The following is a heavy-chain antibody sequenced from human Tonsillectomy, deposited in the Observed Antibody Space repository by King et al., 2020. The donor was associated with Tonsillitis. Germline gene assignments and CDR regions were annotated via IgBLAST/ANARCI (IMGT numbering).Heavy chain of an antibody. D-gene: IGHD2-15*01. CDR3: ASRYCSGGSCYLDH. CDR2: IDSDGSST. CDR1: GFTFSSYW. J-gene: IGHJ4*02. Sequence: VQLVESGGGLVRPGGSLRLSCAASGFTFSSYWMHWVRHTPGKGLVWVSRIDSDGSSTSSADSVKGRFTISRDNAKNTLYLQMNSLRAEDTAVYYCASRYCSGGSCYLDHWGQGTLVTVSS. V-gene: IGHV3-74*01.